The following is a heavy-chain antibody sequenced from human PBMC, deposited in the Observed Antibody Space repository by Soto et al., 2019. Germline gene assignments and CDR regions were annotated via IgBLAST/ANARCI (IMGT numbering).Heavy chain of an antibody. CDR3: ATADFGIFPY. Sequence: HVQLVQSGTEVKKPGASVRVSCMVSGYPFTTYYIHWVRQAPGQGLEWMGWIDPRSGGTVYEQKFQGRVTMTRDTSISTFYMGLSGLTSDDTAQYYCATADFGIFPYWGQGSLVTVSS. CDR2: IDPRSGGT. V-gene: IGHV1-2*02. D-gene: IGHD3-16*01. CDR1: GYPFTTYY. J-gene: IGHJ4*02.